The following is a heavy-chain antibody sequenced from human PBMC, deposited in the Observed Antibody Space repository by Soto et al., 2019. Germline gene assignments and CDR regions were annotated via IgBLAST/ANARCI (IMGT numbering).Heavy chain of an antibody. V-gene: IGHV4-39*02. D-gene: IGHD3-16*01. J-gene: IGHJ5*01. CDR3: TRVTTFGIMITFGGVVDS. CDR1: GASMSGNSYS. CDR2: LSYSGAT. Sequence: QLQLQESGPGLVKPSETLSLSCTVSGASMSGNSYSWAWIRQPPGKPMEWIGSLSYSGATYYNPSLQSRLTISIGTSNNHFFMSLKSVTAADTAIYYCTRVTTFGIMITFGGVVDSWGQGTLITVSS.